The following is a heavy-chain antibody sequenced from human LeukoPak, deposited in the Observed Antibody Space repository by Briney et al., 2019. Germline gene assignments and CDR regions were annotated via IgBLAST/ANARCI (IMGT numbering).Heavy chain of an antibody. V-gene: IGHV3-30*18. CDR2: ISYDGSNK. D-gene: IGHD6-19*01. CDR1: GFTFSSYG. J-gene: IGHJ4*02. CDR3: AKNNGWFHLAQ. Sequence: GGSLRLSCAASGFTFSSYGMHWVRQAPGKGLEWVAVISYDGSNKYYADSVKGRFTISRDNSKNTLYLQMNSQRAEDTAVYYCAKNNGWFHLAQWGQGTLVTVSS.